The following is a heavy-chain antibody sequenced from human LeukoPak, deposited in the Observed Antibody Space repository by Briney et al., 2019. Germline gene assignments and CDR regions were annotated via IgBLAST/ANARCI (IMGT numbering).Heavy chain of an antibody. V-gene: IGHV4-34*01. D-gene: IGHD1-26*01. CDR2: INHSGST. CDR1: GGSLSGYY. CDR3: ARVRDSGAFDI. J-gene: IGHJ3*02. Sequence: PSETLSLTCAVYGGSLSGYYWSWIRQPPGKGLEWIGEINHSGSTNYNPSLKSRVTISVDTSKNQFSLKLSSVTAADTAVYYCARVRDSGAFDIWGQGTMVTVSS.